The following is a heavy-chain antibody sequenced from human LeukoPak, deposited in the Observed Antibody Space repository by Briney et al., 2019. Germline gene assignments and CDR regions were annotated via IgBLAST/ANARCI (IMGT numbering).Heavy chain of an antibody. J-gene: IGHJ3*02. CDR1: GGSISSYY. CDR3: ARAPDGYYDSHDAFDI. V-gene: IGHV4-59*01. Sequence: PSETLSLTCTVSGGSISSYYWSWIRQPPGKGLEWIGYIYYSGSTNYNPSLKSRVTISVDTSKNQFSLKLSSVTAADTAVYYCARAPDGYYDSHDAFDIWGQGTMVTVSS. CDR2: IYYSGST. D-gene: IGHD3-3*01.